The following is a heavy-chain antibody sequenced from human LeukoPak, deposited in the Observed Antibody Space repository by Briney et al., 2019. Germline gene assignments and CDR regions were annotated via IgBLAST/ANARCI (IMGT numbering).Heavy chain of an antibody. V-gene: IGHV4-4*02. CDR1: GGSISSSNW. D-gene: IGHD1-26*01. CDR2: IYHSGST. J-gene: IGHJ6*02. CDR3: ARVVDDVGSYYYYYGMDV. Sequence: PSETLSLTCAVSGGSISSSNWWSWVRQPSGKGLEWIGEIYHSGSTNYNPSLKSRVTISVDKSKNQFSRKLSSVTAADTAVYYCARVVDDVGSYYYYYGMDVWGQGTTVTVSS.